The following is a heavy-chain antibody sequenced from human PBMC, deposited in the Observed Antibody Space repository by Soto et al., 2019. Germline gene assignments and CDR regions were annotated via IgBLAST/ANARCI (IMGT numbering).Heavy chain of an antibody. V-gene: IGHV3-53*01. CDR2: IYSTSTT. D-gene: IGHD1-26*01. Sequence: EVQLVESGGGLIQHGGSLRLSCAVSGLNVRYNYMHWVRQAPGRGLEWVALIYSTSTTYYADSVKGRFTISSDNSDKTLFLQMTSLRAEDTAMYSCARGIVGGTQFDDWGQGTLVTVSP. J-gene: IGHJ4*02. CDR3: ARGIVGGTQFDD. CDR1: GLNVRYNY.